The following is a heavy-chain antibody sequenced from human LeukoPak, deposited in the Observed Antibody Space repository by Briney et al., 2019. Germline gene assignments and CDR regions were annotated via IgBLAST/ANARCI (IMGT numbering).Heavy chain of an antibody. J-gene: IGHJ4*02. CDR3: ARAAYDILTGYNYYFDY. D-gene: IGHD3-9*01. CDR2: IYYSGST. CDR1: GGSISSYD. V-gene: IGHV4-59*01. Sequence: SETLSLTCTVSGGSISSYDWSWIRQPPGKGLEWIGYIYYSGSTNYNPSLKSRVTISVDTSKNQFSLKLSSVTAADTAVYYCARAAYDILTGYNYYFDYWGQGTLVTVSS.